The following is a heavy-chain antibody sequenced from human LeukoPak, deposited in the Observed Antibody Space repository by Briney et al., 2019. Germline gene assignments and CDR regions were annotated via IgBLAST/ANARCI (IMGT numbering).Heavy chain of an antibody. CDR3: ARDQDRTGTTDFDY. Sequence: GGSLRLSCAASGFTFSSYGMHWVRQAPGKGLEGVAVIWYDGSNKYYADSVKGRFTISRDNSKNTLYLQMNSLRAEDTAVYYCARDQDRTGTTDFDYWGQGTLVTVSS. V-gene: IGHV3-33*01. CDR2: IWYDGSNK. J-gene: IGHJ4*02. D-gene: IGHD1-1*01. CDR1: GFTFSSYG.